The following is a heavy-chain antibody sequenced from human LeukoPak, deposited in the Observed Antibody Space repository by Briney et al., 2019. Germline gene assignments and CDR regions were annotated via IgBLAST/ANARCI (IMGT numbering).Heavy chain of an antibody. V-gene: IGHV3-23*01. CDR1: GFTFSSYA. CDR2: ISGSGGST. J-gene: IGHJ6*02. D-gene: IGHD3-10*01. Sequence: PGGSLRLSCAASGFTFSSYAMSWVRQAPGKGLEWVSAISGSGGSTYYADSVKGRFTISRDNSKNTLYLQMNSLRAEDTAVYYCACGETYYHYYGMDVWGQGTMVTVSS. CDR3: ACGETYYHYYGMDV.